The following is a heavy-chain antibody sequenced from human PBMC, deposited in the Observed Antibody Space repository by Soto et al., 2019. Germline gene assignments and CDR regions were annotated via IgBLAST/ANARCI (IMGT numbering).Heavy chain of an antibody. Sequence: QVQLVESGGGVVQPGRSLRLSCAASGFTFSNYGRHWVRQAPGKGLEWVAVIWSDRSNKYYADYVKGRFTVSRDNSKNSLYLQMNSLSIEDTSGYYCSRRGSGTYSIDYWGQGTLVTVSS. J-gene: IGHJ4*02. V-gene: IGHV3-33*01. CDR2: IWSDRSNK. D-gene: IGHD1-26*01. CDR3: SRRGSGTYSIDY. CDR1: GFTFSNYG.